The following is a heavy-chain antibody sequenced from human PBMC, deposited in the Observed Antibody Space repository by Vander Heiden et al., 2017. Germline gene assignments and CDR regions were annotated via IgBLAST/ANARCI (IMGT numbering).Heavy chain of an antibody. J-gene: IGHJ4*02. CDR2: IYHSGST. V-gene: IGHV4-38-2*01. D-gene: IGHD6-13*01. CDR3: ARVGLNSSSWPLPIDY. CDR1: GYSISSGYY. Sequence: QVQLQESGPGLVKPSETLSLTCAVSGYSISSGYYWGWIRQPPGKGLEWIGSIYHSGSTYYNPSLKSRVTISVDTSKNQFSLKLSSVTAADTAVYYCARVGLNSSSWPLPIDYWGQGTLVTVSS.